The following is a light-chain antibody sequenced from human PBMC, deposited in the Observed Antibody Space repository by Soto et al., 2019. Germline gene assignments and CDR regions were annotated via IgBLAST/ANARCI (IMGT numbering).Light chain of an antibody. CDR1: QSISSY. Sequence: DIHMTQSPSSLSASVGDRVTITGRASQSISSYLNWYQQKPGKDPKLLIYAASSLQSGVPSRFSGTGSGTDFNLTLRRLHTDDCATYDGQQSNSYSVTVGPRTRLEIK. CDR3: QQSNSYSVT. V-gene: IGKV1-39*01. J-gene: IGKJ5*01. CDR2: AAS.